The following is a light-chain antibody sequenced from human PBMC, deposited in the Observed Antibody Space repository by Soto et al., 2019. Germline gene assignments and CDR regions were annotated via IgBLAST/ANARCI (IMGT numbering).Light chain of an antibody. Sequence: QSALTQPASVSGSPGQSITISCTGTSSDIGGYDYVSWYRHHPGKAPKLLIYEVSNRPSGVSNRFSGSKSGNTASLTISGLQAEDEADYYCNSYTSSSTIGVNVEFGGGTKVTV. CDR2: EVS. CDR1: SSDIGGYDY. V-gene: IGLV2-14*01. J-gene: IGLJ2*01. CDR3: NSYTSSSTIGVNVE.